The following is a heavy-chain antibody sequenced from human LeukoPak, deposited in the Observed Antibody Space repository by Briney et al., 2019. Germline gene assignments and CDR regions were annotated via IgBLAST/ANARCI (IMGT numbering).Heavy chain of an antibody. CDR1: GFSFGDYT. D-gene: IGHD1-26*01. CDR3: SVGSRGTYIPTFDL. J-gene: IGHJ5*02. CDR2: FRSKTYGGTT. V-gene: IGHV3-49*04. Sequence: GRSLRLSCTASGFSFGDYTLSWVRQAPGRGLEWVGFFRSKTYGGTTAYAAAVKGRLTISRDDSKSIAYLQMNSLTTEDTAVYYCSVGSRGTYIPTFDLWGQGTLVTVSS.